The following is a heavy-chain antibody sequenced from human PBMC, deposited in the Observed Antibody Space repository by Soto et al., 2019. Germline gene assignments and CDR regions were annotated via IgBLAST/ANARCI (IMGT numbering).Heavy chain of an antibody. V-gene: IGHV3-64*01. J-gene: IGHJ4*02. CDR2: ISSNGGST. CDR1: GFTFSSYA. CDR3: ARDLTFSVNTVTPFFDY. Sequence: PGGSLRLSCAASGFTFSSYAMHWVRQAPGKGLEYVSAISSNGGSTYYANSVKGRFTISRDNSKNTLYLQMGSLRAEDMAVYYCARDLTFSVNTVTPFFDYWGQGTLVTAPQ. D-gene: IGHD4-17*01.